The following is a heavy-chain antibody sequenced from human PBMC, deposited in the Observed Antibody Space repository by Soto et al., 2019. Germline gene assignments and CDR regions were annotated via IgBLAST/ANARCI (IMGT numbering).Heavy chain of an antibody. D-gene: IGHD6-13*01. V-gene: IGHV3-9*01. J-gene: IGHJ4*02. CDR2: IFWVGGGT. Sequence: EVQVVESGGGLVQPGGSLTLSCVVSGSTIDDYAMHWVRQVPGKGLEWVSGIFWVGGGTGYADSVKGRFTISRDRAKNSLSLQMNSLRIEDTAVYYCAKDRYSSSWAKLGIDHWGQGTLVTVSS. CDR1: GSTIDDYA. CDR3: AKDRYSSSWAKLGIDH.